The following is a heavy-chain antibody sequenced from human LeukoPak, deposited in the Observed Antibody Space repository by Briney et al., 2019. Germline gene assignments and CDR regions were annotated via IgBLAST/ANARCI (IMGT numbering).Heavy chain of an antibody. CDR1: GFTFSGFA. CDR3: ARDSYRALEY. D-gene: IGHD1-14*01. J-gene: IGHJ4*02. CDR2: ISTVGTTQ. Sequence: GGSLRLFCAASGFTFSGFAMNWVRQAPGRGLEWVSYISTVGTTQYYADSVKGRFTISRDNAKDSLYLQMHSLRGEDTAVYYCARDSYRALEYWGQGTLVTVSS. V-gene: IGHV3-48*03.